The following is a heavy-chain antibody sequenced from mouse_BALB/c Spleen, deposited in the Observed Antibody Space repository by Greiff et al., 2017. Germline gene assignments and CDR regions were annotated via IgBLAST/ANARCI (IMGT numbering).Heavy chain of an antibody. Sequence: QVQLQQSGAELVRPGTSVKISCKASGYAFTNYWLGWVKQRPGHGLEWIGDIYPGSGNTYYNEKFKGKATLTADKSSSTAYMQLSSLTSEDSAVYFCARNYYGKGPYYFDYWGQGTTLTVSS. CDR2: IYPGSGNT. CDR3: ARNYYGKGPYYFDY. CDR1: GYAFTNYW. V-gene: IGHV1-63*01. D-gene: IGHD1-1*01. J-gene: IGHJ2*01.